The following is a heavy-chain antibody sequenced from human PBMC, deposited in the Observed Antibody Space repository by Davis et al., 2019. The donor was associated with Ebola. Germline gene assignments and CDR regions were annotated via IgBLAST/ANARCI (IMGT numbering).Heavy chain of an antibody. CDR2: ISGSGGST. J-gene: IGHJ4*02. D-gene: IGHD6-13*01. V-gene: IGHV3-23*01. CDR1: GFTFSSYA. CDR3: AKDLWYSSSWYEVYFDY. Sequence: GESLKISCAASGFTFSSYAMSWVRQAPGKGLEWVSAISGSGGSTYYADSVKGRFTISRDNSKNTLYLQMNSLRAEDTAVYYCAKDLWYSSSWYEVYFDYWGQGTLVTVSS.